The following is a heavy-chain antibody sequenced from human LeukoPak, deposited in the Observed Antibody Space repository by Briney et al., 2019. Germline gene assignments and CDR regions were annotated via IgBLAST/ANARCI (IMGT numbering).Heavy chain of an antibody. J-gene: IGHJ5*02. CDR1: GYTFTSYY. Sequence: GASVKVSCKASGYTFTSYYVHWVRQAPGQGLEWMGIINPSGGSTRYAQEFQGRVTMTRDTSTSTVYMELSSLRSEDTAVYYCARDQATVTTVGWFDPWGQGTLVTVSS. CDR2: INPSGGST. V-gene: IGHV1-46*01. CDR3: ARDQATVTTVGWFDP. D-gene: IGHD4-17*01.